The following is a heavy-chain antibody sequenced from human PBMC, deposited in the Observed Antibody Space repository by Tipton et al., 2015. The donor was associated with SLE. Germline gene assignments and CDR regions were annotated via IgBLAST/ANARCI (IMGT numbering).Heavy chain of an antibody. CDR3: ARGGIQLWNWFDP. D-gene: IGHD5-18*01. CDR2: VYHSGST. CDR1: GYSISSDYY. J-gene: IGHJ5*02. Sequence: TLSLTCTVSGYSISSDYYWGWIRQPPGKGLEWIGSVYHSGSTYYNPSLKSRVTISVDTSKNQFPLKLNSVTAADTAVYYCARGGIQLWNWFDPWGQGTLVTVSS. V-gene: IGHV4-38-2*02.